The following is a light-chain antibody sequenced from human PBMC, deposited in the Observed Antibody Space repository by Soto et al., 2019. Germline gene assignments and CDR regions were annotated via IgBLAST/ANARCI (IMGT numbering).Light chain of an antibody. V-gene: IGKV3-15*01. J-gene: IGKJ4*01. CDR3: QQYNNWPRAT. CDR2: RMS. Sequence: EIVMTQSPATLSLSTGERATLSSRASHNINGSLAWYQQKPGQGPRLCMFRMSIWATGFPARFTASGSGTEFNLTISSLQSEDFAIYYCQQYNNWPRATFGGGTEVDI. CDR1: HNINGS.